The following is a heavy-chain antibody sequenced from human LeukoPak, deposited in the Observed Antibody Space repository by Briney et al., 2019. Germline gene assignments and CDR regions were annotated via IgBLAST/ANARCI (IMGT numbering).Heavy chain of an antibody. V-gene: IGHV3-30*04. CDR2: ISFDGRTQ. CDR3: ARDTVTTSFYFDY. CDR1: GFTFSAYA. J-gene: IGHJ4*02. D-gene: IGHD4-17*01. Sequence: GGSLRLSCAASGFTFSAYAMHWVRQAPGKGLEWVAFISFDGRTQDYADSVKGRFTISTDSYRNTLYLQMNSLRAEDTAVYYCARDTVTTSFYFDYWGQGTLVSVSS.